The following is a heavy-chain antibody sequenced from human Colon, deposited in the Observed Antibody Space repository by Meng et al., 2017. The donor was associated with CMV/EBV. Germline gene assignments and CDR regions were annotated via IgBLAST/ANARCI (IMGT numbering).Heavy chain of an antibody. CDR3: ATHNPTAARPLNE. J-gene: IGHJ4*02. CDR2: INPVDSDI. D-gene: IGHD6-25*01. CDR1: GYRFTNYW. Sequence: GESLMISCQALGYRFTNYWISWLRQLPGKGLELMGVINPVDSDITYSPSFQGQVTITVAKSVNNAYLQWTTLKTSDTAMYFCATHNPTAARPLNEWGQGARVTVSS. V-gene: IGHV5-51*01.